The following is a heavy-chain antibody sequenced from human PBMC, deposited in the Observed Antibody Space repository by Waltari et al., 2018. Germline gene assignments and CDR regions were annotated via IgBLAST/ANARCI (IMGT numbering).Heavy chain of an antibody. CDR3: ARGLRYFDYHT. V-gene: IGHV1-2*02. D-gene: IGHD3-9*01. Sequence: QVQLVQSGAEVKKPGASVKVSCKASGYTFTGYYMHWVRQAPGQGLEWMGWINPNSGGTNYAQTFQGRVTMTRDTSSSTAYMELSRLRSDDTAVYYCARGLRYFDYHTWGQGTLVTVSS. J-gene: IGHJ4*02. CDR2: INPNSGGT. CDR1: GYTFTGYY.